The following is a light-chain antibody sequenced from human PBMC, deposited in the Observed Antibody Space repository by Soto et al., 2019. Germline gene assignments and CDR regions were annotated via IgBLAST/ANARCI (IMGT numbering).Light chain of an antibody. Sequence: DIQMPQSPSSLSASVGDSVTITCRASQSISSYLNWYQQKPGKATKLLIYAASSLQSGVPSRFSGSGSGTDFTLTISSLQPEEFATYYCQQSYSTPRTVGQGTKVDIK. V-gene: IGKV1-39*01. J-gene: IGKJ1*01. CDR1: QSISSY. CDR2: AAS. CDR3: QQSYSTPRT.